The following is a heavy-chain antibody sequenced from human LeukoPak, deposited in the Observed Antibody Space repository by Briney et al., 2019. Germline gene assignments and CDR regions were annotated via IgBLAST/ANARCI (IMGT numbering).Heavy chain of an antibody. D-gene: IGHD3-3*01. CDR1: GFTFSSYE. V-gene: IGHV3-48*03. CDR3: AGSTVWSGIFQY. CDR2: ISSSGSTK. J-gene: IGHJ1*01. Sequence: GGSLRLSCAASGFTFSSYEMNWVRQAPGKGLEWVSYISSSGSTKYYADSVKGRFTISRDNAKNSLFLQINSLRAEDTAVYYCAGSTVWSGIFQYWGQGTLVTVSS.